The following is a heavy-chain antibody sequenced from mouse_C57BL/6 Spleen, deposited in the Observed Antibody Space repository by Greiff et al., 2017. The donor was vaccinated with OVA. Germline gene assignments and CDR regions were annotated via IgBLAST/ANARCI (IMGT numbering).Heavy chain of an antibody. CDR3: ARTAYYRYAMDY. CDR1: GYTFTSYW. J-gene: IGHJ4*01. Sequence: QVQLQQPGAELVRPGSSVKLSCKASGYTFTSYWMHWVKQRPIQGLEWIGNIDPSDSETHYNQKFKDKATLTVDKSSSTAYMQLSSLTSEDSAVYYCARTAYYRYAMDYWGQGTSVTVSS. V-gene: IGHV1-52*01. CDR2: IDPSDSET. D-gene: IGHD2-10*01.